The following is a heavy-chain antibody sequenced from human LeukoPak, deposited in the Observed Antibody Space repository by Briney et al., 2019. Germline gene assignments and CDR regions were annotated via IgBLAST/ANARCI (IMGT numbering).Heavy chain of an antibody. CDR3: ARWGSGRYQRPY. J-gene: IGHJ4*02. Sequence: PSETLSLTCDVYGGSLRGYYWSWIRQPPGKGLEWIGEINYGGSTTYNPSLKSQVTISIDTSKNQFSLNLTSATAADTAVYYCARWGSGRYQRPYWGQGTMVTVSS. CDR1: GGSLRGYY. V-gene: IGHV4-34*01. D-gene: IGHD3-10*01. CDR2: INYGGST.